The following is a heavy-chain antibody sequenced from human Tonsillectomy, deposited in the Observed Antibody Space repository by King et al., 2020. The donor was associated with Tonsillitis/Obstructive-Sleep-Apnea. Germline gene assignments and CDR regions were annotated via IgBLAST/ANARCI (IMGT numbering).Heavy chain of an antibody. V-gene: IGHV3-7*04. CDR3: ARTVRCLEWFHY. CDR1: GFTFSSYW. J-gene: IGHJ4*02. Sequence: VQLVESGGGLVQPGGSLRLSCAASGFTFSSYWMSWVRQAPGKGLEWVANIKQDGSEKYYVDSVKGRFTISRDNAKNSLYLQMNSLRAEYKAVYDCARTVRCLEWFHYWGQGTLVTVSS. D-gene: IGHD3-3*01. CDR2: IKQDGSEK.